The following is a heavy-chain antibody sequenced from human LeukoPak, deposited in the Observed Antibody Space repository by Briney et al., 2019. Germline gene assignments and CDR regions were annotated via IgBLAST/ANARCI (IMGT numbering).Heavy chain of an antibody. CDR3: TREGGSITGNYFDY. J-gene: IGHJ4*02. V-gene: IGHV1-18*01. CDR2: ISAYNGNT. CDR1: GYTFTSYG. D-gene: IGHD1-20*01. Sequence: GASVKVSCKASGYTFTSYGISWVRQAPGQGLEWMGWISAYNGNTNYAQKPQGRVTMTTDTSTSTAYMELRSLRSDDTAVYYCTREGGSITGNYFDYWGQGTLVTVSS.